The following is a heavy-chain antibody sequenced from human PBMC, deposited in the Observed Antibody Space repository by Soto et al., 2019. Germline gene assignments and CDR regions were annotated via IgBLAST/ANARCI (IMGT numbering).Heavy chain of an antibody. D-gene: IGHD3-22*01. CDR3: ARGLIVVVTKPALGDGYYYYGMDV. J-gene: IGHJ6*02. V-gene: IGHV1-69*13. CDR1: GGPFSSYA. CDR2: MIPIFGTA. Sequence: SVKVYFKACGGPFSSYAISWVRQAPGQGLEWIGGMIPIFGTANYSQKFQVRVTITADESTSTAYMELSSLRSEDTAVYYCARGLIVVVTKPALGDGYYYYGMDVWGQGTTVTVSS.